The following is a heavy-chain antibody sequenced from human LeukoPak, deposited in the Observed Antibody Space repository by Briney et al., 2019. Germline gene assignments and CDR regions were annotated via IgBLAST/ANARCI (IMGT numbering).Heavy chain of an antibody. D-gene: IGHD3-10*01. V-gene: IGHV4-59*01. Sequence: SGALSLTCTGSGGSISSYYWSWSRQPPGKGLGGGGYIYYSGSTNYNPSLKSRVTISVDTSKNQFSLKLSSVTAADTAVYYCARKKWFGELSLFDYWGQGTLVTVSS. CDR2: IYYSGST. CDR1: GGSISSYY. CDR3: ARKKWFGELSLFDY. J-gene: IGHJ4*02.